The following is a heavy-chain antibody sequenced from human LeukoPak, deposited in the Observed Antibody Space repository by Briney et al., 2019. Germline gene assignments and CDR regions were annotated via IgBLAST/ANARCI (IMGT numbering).Heavy chain of an antibody. CDR3: ASGGNSVFAYFDY. Sequence: ASVKVSCKASGGTFSSYAISWVRQAPGQGLEWMGRIIPILGIANYAQKFQGRVTITADKSTSTAYMELSSLRSEDTAVYYCASGGNSVFAYFDYWGQGILVTVSS. D-gene: IGHD4-23*01. V-gene: IGHV1-69*04. J-gene: IGHJ4*02. CDR2: IIPILGIA. CDR1: GGTFSSYA.